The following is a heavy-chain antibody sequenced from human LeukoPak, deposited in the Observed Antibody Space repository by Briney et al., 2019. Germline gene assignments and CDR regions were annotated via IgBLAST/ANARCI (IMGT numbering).Heavy chain of an antibody. CDR2: IRYDGSNK. J-gene: IGHJ4*02. V-gene: IGHV3-30*02. Sequence: GGSLRLSCAASGFTFSSYGMHWVRQAPGKGLEWVAFIRYDGSNKYYADSVKGRFTIYRDNSKNTLYLQMNSLRAEDTAVYYCAKTMSPYYYDSSGFWGQGTLVTVSS. D-gene: IGHD3-22*01. CDR1: GFTFSSYG. CDR3: AKTMSPYYYDSSGF.